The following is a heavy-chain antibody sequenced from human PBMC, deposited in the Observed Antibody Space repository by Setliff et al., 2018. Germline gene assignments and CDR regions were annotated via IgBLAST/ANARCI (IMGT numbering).Heavy chain of an antibody. CDR2: IKSDGSNT. CDR3: GTRDCRTTGCYNGYIES. V-gene: IGHV3-74*01. Sequence: PGESLKISCAVSGLRFSDAWVSWVRQAPGKGLEWAGRIKSDGSNTHYADSVEGRFTISRDNSKNTLYLQMNSLRAEDTAVYFCGTRDCRTTGCYNGYIESWGQGTLVTVSS. CDR1: GLRFSDAW. D-gene: IGHD2-2*02. J-gene: IGHJ4*02.